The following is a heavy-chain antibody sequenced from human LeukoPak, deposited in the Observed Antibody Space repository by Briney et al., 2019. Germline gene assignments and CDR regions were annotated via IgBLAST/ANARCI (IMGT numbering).Heavy chain of an antibody. CDR1: GGSISSSSYY. V-gene: IGHV4-39*07. J-gene: IGHJ5*02. CDR3: AISTGDYWEYNWFDP. D-gene: IGHD3-9*01. CDR2: IYYSGNT. Sequence: PSETLSLTCTVSGGSISSSSYYWGWTRQPPGKGLEWIGNIYYSGNTYYNPSLKSRVTISVDTSKNQFSLKLSSVTAADTALYYCAISTGDYWEYNWFDPWGQGTLVTVSS.